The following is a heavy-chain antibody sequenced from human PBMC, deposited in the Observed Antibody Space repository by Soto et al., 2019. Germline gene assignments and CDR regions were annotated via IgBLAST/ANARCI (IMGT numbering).Heavy chain of an antibody. J-gene: IGHJ6*02. V-gene: IGHV3-33*01. Sequence: QVQLEESGGGVVQPGRSLRLSCEASGFTFGSYGMHWVRQAPGKGLEWVAVIWYDGSKKYYAESVKGRFTISRDKSENTLYVQINSLRAEDTAVYYCARATYFYDSSGYSGYGLDVWGQGTTVTVSS. CDR3: ARATYFYDSSGYSGYGLDV. CDR2: IWYDGSKK. D-gene: IGHD3-22*01. CDR1: GFTFGSYG.